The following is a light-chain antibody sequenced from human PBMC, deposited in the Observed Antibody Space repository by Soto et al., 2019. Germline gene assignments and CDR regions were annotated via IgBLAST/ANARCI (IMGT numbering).Light chain of an antibody. J-gene: IGKJ4*01. V-gene: IGKV3-15*01. CDR2: DAS. Sequence: EIVMTQSPATLSVSPGERVSLSCRASQNIHDKLAWYQQKPGQTPRLLIYDASTRATGISGSFSGSGSGTESTLTISSLQSEDFAVYYCQQYNRWPLTFGGGTQGGYQ. CDR3: QQYNRWPLT. CDR1: QNIHDK.